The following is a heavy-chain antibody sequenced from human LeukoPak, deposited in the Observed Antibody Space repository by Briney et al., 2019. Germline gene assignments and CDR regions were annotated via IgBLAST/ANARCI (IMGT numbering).Heavy chain of an antibody. J-gene: IGHJ6*03. D-gene: IGHD7-27*01. CDR3: ARWGPGYYYYYYMDV. V-gene: IGHV1-69*05. CDR2: LIPIFGTA. Sequence: SVKVSCKASGGTFSSYAISWVRQAPGQGLEWMGGLIPIFGTANYAQKFQGRVTITTDESTSTAYMELSSLRSEDTAVYYCARWGPGYYYYYYMDVWGKGTTVTVSS. CDR1: GGTFSSYA.